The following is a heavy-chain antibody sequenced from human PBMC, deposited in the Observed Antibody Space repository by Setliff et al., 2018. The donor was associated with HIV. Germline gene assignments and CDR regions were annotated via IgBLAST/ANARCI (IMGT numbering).Heavy chain of an antibody. CDR3: AGFSYNFWVYRFDH. Sequence: SETLSLTCSVSGGSTTSGGYYWSWIRQHPGKGLEYIGYIYYGGSTYYNPSLKSRVTMSIDTSTQQFFLNVTSVTAADTAVYYCAGFSYNFWVYRFDHWGQGALVTVS. CDR2: IYYGGST. CDR1: GGSTTSGGYY. D-gene: IGHD3-3*01. J-gene: IGHJ4*02. V-gene: IGHV4-31*03.